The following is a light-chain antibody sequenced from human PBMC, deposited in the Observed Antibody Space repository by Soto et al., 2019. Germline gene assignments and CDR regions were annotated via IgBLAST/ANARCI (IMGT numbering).Light chain of an antibody. J-gene: IGLJ2*01. V-gene: IGLV1-44*01. CDR2: NNN. CDR1: SSNIASNT. Sequence: QSVLTQPPSASVTPGQRVTISCSGSSSNIASNTVNWYQQLPGTAPKLLIYNNNHRTSVVLDRFSGSKSGTSASLAISGLQSEDEAEYYCAAWDDSLNGPLFGGGTKLTV. CDR3: AAWDDSLNGPL.